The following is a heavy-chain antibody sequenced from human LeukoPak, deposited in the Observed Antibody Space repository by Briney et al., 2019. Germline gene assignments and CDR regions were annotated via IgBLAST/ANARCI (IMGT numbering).Heavy chain of an antibody. J-gene: IGHJ5*02. CDR1: GYTFTGYY. CDR2: INPNSGGT. D-gene: IGHD4-17*01. Sequence: ASVKVSCKASGYTFTGYYMHWVRQAPGQGLEWMGWINPNSGGTNYAQKFQGRVTMTRDTSISTAYMELNRLRSDDTAVYYCARGGTVTAYWFDPWGRGTMVTVSS. CDR3: ARGGTVTAYWFDP. V-gene: IGHV1-2*02.